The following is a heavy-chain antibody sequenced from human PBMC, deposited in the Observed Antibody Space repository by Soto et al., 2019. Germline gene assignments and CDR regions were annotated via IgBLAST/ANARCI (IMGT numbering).Heavy chain of an antibody. D-gene: IGHD2-21*02. Sequence: SETLSLTCTVSGGSISSYYWSWIRQPPGKGLEWIGYIYYSGSTNYNPSLKSRATISVDTSKNQFSLKLSSVTAADTAVYYCARGGDYVSRLFDYWGQGTLVTVSS. V-gene: IGHV4-59*01. J-gene: IGHJ4*02. CDR3: ARGGDYVSRLFDY. CDR2: IYYSGST. CDR1: GGSISSYY.